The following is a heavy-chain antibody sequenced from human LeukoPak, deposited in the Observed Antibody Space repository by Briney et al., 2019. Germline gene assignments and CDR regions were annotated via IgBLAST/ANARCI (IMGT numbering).Heavy chain of an antibody. CDR3: AREAWELLVYYYGMDV. D-gene: IGHD1-26*01. Sequence: GRSLRLSCAASGFTFSSYAMHWVRQAPGKGLEWVAVISYDGSNKYYADSVKGRFTISRDNSKNTLYLQMNSLRAEDTAVYYCAREAWELLVYYYGMDVWGQGTTVTVSS. J-gene: IGHJ6*02. CDR2: ISYDGSNK. CDR1: GFTFSSYA. V-gene: IGHV3-30-3*01.